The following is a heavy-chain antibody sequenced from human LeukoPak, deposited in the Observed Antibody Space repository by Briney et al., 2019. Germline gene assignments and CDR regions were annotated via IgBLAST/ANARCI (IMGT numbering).Heavy chain of an antibody. V-gene: IGHV3-74*01. CDR1: GFMFRDAA. CDR2: IYNDGSST. Sequence: GGSLRLSCAASGFMFRDAAMTWVRQAPGKGLVWVSRIYNDGSSTSYADSVKGRFTISRDNAKNTLYLQMNSLRVEDTAVYYCARDGSSWANWLDPWGQGTLVTVSS. D-gene: IGHD6-13*01. CDR3: ARDGSSWANWLDP. J-gene: IGHJ5*02.